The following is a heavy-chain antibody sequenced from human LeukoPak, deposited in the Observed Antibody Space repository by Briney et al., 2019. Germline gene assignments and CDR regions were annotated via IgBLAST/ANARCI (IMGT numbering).Heavy chain of an antibody. V-gene: IGHV4-61*01. D-gene: IGHD6-19*01. CDR1: GYSISSGYY. CDR2: ISYSGST. CDR3: ARDAYTSGFRFVDY. Sequence: PSETLSLTCAVSGYSISSGYYWGWIRQPPGKGLEWIGYISYSGSTNYNPSHKSRVTISIDTSKNQFSLKLNSVTAADTAVYFCARDAYTSGFRFVDYWGPGILVTVSS. J-gene: IGHJ4*02.